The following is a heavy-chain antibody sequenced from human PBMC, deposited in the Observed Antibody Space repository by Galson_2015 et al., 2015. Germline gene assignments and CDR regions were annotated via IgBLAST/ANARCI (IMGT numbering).Heavy chain of an antibody. V-gene: IGHV3-7*01. Sequence: SLRLSCAAAGFTFSNYWMTWVRQASGKGLEWVANIKQDGSGTYYVDSVKGRFTISRENAKNSLYLRMNSLRAEDTAVYYCARVFMGLGRWGRGTLVAVSS. CDR2: IKQDGSGT. J-gene: IGHJ2*01. CDR3: ARVFMGLGR. D-gene: IGHD3-16*01. CDR1: GFTFSNYW.